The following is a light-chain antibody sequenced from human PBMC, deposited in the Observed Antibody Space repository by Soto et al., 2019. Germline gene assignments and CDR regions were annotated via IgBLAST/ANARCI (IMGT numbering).Light chain of an antibody. CDR2: GAS. Sequence: ESVLTQSPGTLSLSPGERATLSCRASQSVSSNYLAWYQQKPGQAPRLLIYGASTRATGIPDRFSGSGSGTDFTLTISRLEPEDFAVYYCQQYGSSPRTLGQGTKVDIK. V-gene: IGKV3-20*01. J-gene: IGKJ1*01. CDR1: QSVSSNY. CDR3: QQYGSSPRT.